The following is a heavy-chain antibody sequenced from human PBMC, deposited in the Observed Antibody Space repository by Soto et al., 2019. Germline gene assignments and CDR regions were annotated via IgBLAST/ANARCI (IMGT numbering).Heavy chain of an antibody. CDR3: ASTPLYCSSTSCYGGDAFDI. J-gene: IGHJ3*02. V-gene: IGHV4-30-2*01. CDR1: GFSLSSGVYS. CDR2: IYHSGST. Sequence: SETLSLTCAVSGFSLSSGVYSWGWLRPPPGKGLEWIGYIYHSGSTYYNPSLKSRVTISVDRSKNQFSLKLSSVTAADTAVYYCASTPLYCSSTSCYGGDAFDIWGQGTMVTVS. D-gene: IGHD2-2*01.